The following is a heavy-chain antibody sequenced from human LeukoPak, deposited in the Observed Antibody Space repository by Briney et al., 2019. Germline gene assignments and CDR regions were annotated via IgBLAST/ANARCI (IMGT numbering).Heavy chain of an antibody. V-gene: IGHV1-46*01. CDR3: ARQYFDHNDAFDI. Sequence: ASVKVSCEASGYTFTSYYMHWVRQAPGQGLEWMGIINPSGGSTSYAQKFQGRVTMTRDTPTSTVYMELSSLRSEDTAVYYCARQYFDHNDAFDIWGQGTMVTVSS. D-gene: IGHD3-9*01. CDR1: GYTFTSYY. J-gene: IGHJ3*02. CDR2: INPSGGST.